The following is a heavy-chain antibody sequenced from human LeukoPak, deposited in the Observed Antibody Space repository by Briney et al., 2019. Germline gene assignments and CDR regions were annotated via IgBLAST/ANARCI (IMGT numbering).Heavy chain of an antibody. J-gene: IGHJ4*01. CDR1: DGSISNYY. Sequence: SETLSLTCTVSDGSISNYYWTWIRQPPGKGLEWIGYIYYSGSTNYNPSLKSRVTISIDTSKNQFSLKLNSVTAADTAVYYCARSRSSWYLDYWGHGTLVTVSS. CDR2: IYYSGST. D-gene: IGHD6-13*01. V-gene: IGHV4-59*01. CDR3: ARSRSSWYLDY.